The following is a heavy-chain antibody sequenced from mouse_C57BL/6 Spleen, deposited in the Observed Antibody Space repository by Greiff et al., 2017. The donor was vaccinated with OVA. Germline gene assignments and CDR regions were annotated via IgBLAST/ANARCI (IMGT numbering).Heavy chain of an antibody. CDR1: GYTFTSYW. V-gene: IGHV1-53*01. Sequence: VQLQQPWTELVKPGASVKLSCKASGYTFTSYWMHWVKQRPGQGLEWIGNINPSNGGTNYNEKFKSKATLTVDKSSSTAYMQLSSLTSEDSAVYYCARRTYDGYYGDYAMDYWGQGTSVTVSS. CDR3: ARRTYDGYYGDYAMDY. D-gene: IGHD2-3*01. CDR2: INPSNGGT. J-gene: IGHJ4*01.